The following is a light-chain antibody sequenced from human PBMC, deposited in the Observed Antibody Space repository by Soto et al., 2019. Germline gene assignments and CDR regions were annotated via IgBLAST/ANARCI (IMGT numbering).Light chain of an antibody. CDR2: GAS. CDR3: QHYRTS. Sequence: EIVLTQSPGTLSLSPGERATLSCRASQSVSSSYLAWYQQKPGQAPRQLIYGASSRATGITDRFSGSGPGTDFTLTITRLEPEDFAVYYCQHYRTSFGGGTRVEIK. J-gene: IGKJ4*01. V-gene: IGKV3-20*01. CDR1: QSVSSSY.